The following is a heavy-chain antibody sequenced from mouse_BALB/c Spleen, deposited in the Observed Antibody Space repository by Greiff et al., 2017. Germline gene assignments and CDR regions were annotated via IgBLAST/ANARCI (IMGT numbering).Heavy chain of an antibody. J-gene: IGHJ1*01. D-gene: IGHD1-1*01. Sequence: DVMLVESGGGLVKPGGSLKLSCAASGFTFSSYAMSWVRQTPEKRLEWVASISSGGSTYYPDSVKGRFTISRDNARNILYLQMSSLRSEDTAMYYCARGITTVVGTGYFDVWGAGTTVTVSS. CDR1: GFTFSSYA. CDR2: ISSGGST. CDR3: ARGITTVVGTGYFDV. V-gene: IGHV5-6-5*01.